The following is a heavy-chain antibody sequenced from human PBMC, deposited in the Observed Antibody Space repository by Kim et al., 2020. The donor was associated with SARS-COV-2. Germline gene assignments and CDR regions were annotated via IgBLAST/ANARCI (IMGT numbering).Heavy chain of an antibody. CDR1: GGSISSGGYY. CDR2: IYYSGST. CDR3: ARMGGPYDFWSGYYYDY. D-gene: IGHD3-3*01. Sequence: SETLSLTCTVSGGSISSGGYYWSWIRQHPGKGLEWIGYIYYSGSTYYNPSLKSRVTISVDTSKNQFSLKLSSVTAADTAVYYCARMGGPYDFWSGYYYDYWGQGTLVTVSS. V-gene: IGHV4-31*03. J-gene: IGHJ4*02.